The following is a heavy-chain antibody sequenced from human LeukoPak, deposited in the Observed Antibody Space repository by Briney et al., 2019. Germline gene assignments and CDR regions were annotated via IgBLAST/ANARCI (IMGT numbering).Heavy chain of an antibody. Sequence: GGSLRLSCAASGFTFSSYWMHWVRQAPGKGLVWVSRINTDGSSTSYADSVKGRFTISRDNSKNTLYLQMNSLRAEDTAVYYCATEGGYYYDSSGYSPQDYWGQGTLVTVSS. D-gene: IGHD3-22*01. CDR2: INTDGSST. CDR1: GFTFSSYW. CDR3: ATEGGYYYDSSGYSPQDY. V-gene: IGHV3-74*01. J-gene: IGHJ4*02.